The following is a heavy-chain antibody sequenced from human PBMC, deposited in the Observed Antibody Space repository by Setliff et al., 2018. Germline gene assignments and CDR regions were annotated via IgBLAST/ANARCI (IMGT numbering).Heavy chain of an antibody. CDR2: INHSGST. CDR1: GGSFSGYY. V-gene: IGHV4-34*01. J-gene: IGHJ4*02. CDR3: ARRYNFWSSYFDY. D-gene: IGHD3-3*01. Sequence: SETLSLTCAVYGGSFSGYYWSWIRQPPGKGLEWIGEINHSGSTNYNPSLKSRVTISVDTSKNQFSLKLSSVTAADTAVYYCARRYNFWSSYFDYWGQGTLVTVSS.